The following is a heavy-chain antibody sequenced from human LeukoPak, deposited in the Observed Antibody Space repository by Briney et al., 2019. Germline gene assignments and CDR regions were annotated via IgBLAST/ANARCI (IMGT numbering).Heavy chain of an antibody. D-gene: IGHD3-9*01. V-gene: IGHV3-74*01. CDR1: GFTFSSYW. J-gene: IGHJ6*02. CDR3: ARGMTYYDILDYGMDV. CDR2: INSDGSST. Sequence: PGGSLRLSCAASGFTFSSYWMHWVRQAPGKGLVWVSRINSDGSSTSYADSVKGRFTISRDNAKNTLYLQMNSMRAEDTAVYYCARGMTYYDILDYGMDVWGQGTTVTVSS.